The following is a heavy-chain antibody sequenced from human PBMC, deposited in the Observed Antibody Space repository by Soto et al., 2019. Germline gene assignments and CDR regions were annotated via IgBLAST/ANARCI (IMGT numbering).Heavy chain of an antibody. D-gene: IGHD2-15*01. CDR1: GGSISSSSYY. V-gene: IGHV4-39*01. CDR3: ARRHVGYCSGGSCAPFDY. J-gene: IGHJ4*02. CDR2: IHYSGRT. Sequence: SETLSLTCTVSGGSISSSSYYWGWIRQPPGKGLEWIGRIHYSGRTYYNTSLKSRVTISVDTAKNPFSLKLSCVTAADTAVYYCARRHVGYCSGGSCAPFDYWGQGTLVTVSS.